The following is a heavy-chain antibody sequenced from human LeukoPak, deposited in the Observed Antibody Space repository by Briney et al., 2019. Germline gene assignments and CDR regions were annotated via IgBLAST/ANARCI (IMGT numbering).Heavy chain of an antibody. V-gene: IGHV1-46*01. CDR1: GYTFTSYD. Sequence: ASVKVSCKASGYTFTSYDINWVRQAPGQGLEWMGIINPSGGSTSYAQKFQGRVTMTRDMSTSTVYMELSSLRSEDTAVYYCAREGRPYCSSTSCYGGFDPWGQGALVTVSS. CDR2: INPSGGST. CDR3: AREGRPYCSSTSCYGGFDP. J-gene: IGHJ5*02. D-gene: IGHD2-2*01.